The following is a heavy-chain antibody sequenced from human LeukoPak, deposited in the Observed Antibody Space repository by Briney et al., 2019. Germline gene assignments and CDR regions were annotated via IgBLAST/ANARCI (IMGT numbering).Heavy chain of an antibody. V-gene: IGHV4-39*01. CDR2: IYYSGST. D-gene: IGHD6-6*01. J-gene: IGHJ5*02. CDR3: ARYSSSSGWFDP. CDR1: DASISSSSDY. Sequence: SETLSLTCTVSDASISSSSDYWGWIRQPPGKGLEWIGNIYYSGSTYYNPSLKSRVTISVVTSKNQFSLRLSSVTAADTAVYFCARYSSSSGWFDPWGQGTLVTVSS.